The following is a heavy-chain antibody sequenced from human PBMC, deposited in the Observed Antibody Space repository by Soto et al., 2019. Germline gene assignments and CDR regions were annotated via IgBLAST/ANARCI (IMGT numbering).Heavy chain of an antibody. V-gene: IGHV3-64*01. CDR2: ISDNGGST. D-gene: IGHD2-2*01. CDR3: ASHLGREVEYQLPYHYHMDV. CDR1: GFTFSRFA. Sequence: PGGSLRLSCAASGFTFSRFAMHWVRQAPGKGLQFVSGISDNGGSTHYASSVKGRFTVSRDNSRSTLYLQMGSLRAEDMAVYYWASHLGREVEYQLPYHYHMDVWGTGTTVTVSS. J-gene: IGHJ6*03.